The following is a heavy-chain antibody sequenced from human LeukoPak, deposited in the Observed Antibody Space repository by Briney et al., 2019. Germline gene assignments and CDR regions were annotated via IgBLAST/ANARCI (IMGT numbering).Heavy chain of an antibody. V-gene: IGHV1-2*02. J-gene: IGHJ6*03. Sequence: EASVKVSCKASGYTFTGYYMHWVRQAPGQGLEWMGWINPNSGGTNYAQKFQGRVTMTRDTSISTAYMELSRLRSDDTAVYYCARDDSSSSRSSYYYYYMDVWGKGTTVTVSS. D-gene: IGHD6-6*01. CDR1: GYTFTGYY. CDR3: ARDDSSSSRSSYYYYYMDV. CDR2: INPNSGGT.